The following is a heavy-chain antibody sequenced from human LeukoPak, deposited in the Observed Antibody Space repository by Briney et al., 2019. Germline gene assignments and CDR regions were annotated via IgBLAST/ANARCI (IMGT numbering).Heavy chain of an antibody. CDR3: ARDLYGSTGY. CDR1: GFTFDDYG. V-gene: IGHV3-20*01. J-gene: IGHJ4*02. Sequence: PGGSLRLSCAASGFTFDDYGMSWVRQGPGKGLEWVSGINWNGGSTGYADSVKGRFTISGDNAKNSLYLQMNSLRAEDTALYHCARDLYGSTGYWGQGTLVTVSS. D-gene: IGHD1-26*01. CDR2: INWNGGST.